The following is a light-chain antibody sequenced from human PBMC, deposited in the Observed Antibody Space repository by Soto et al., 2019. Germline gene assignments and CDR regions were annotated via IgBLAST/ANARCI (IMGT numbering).Light chain of an antibody. CDR3: QQYNNWPPWT. CDR2: GAS. J-gene: IGKJ1*01. Sequence: EIVMTQSPATLSVSPGERATLSCRASQSVSNNLAWYQQKAVQAPRLLIYGASTRATGIPARFSGSGSGTEFTLTISSLQSEDFAVYYCQQYNNWPPWTFGQGTKVEIK. V-gene: IGKV3-15*01. CDR1: QSVSNN.